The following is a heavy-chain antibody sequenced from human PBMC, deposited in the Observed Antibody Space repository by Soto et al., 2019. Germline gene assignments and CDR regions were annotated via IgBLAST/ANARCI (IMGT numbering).Heavy chain of an antibody. CDR2: IYHSGST. D-gene: IGHD2-21*02. Sequence: SETLSLTCAVSGYSISSGYYWGWIRQPPGKGLEWIGSIYHSGSTYYNPSLKSRVTISVDTSKNQFSLKLSSVTAADTAVYYFASVVVTAIRGRYYFDNWGQGTLVTVSP. J-gene: IGHJ4*02. V-gene: IGHV4-38-2*01. CDR3: ASVVVTAIRGRYYFDN. CDR1: GYSISSGYY.